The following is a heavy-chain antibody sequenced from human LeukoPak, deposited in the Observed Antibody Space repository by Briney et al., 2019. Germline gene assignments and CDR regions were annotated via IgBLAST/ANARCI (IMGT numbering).Heavy chain of an antibody. CDR3: AREYCSGGSCYGDDAFDI. Sequence: SVKVSCKASGGTFSSYAISWVRQAPGQGLEWMGGIIPIFGTANYAQKFQGRVTITADESTSTAYMEQSSLRSEDTAVYYCAREYCSGGSCYGDDAFDIWGQGTMVTVSS. V-gene: IGHV1-69*13. CDR2: IIPIFGTA. J-gene: IGHJ3*02. D-gene: IGHD2-15*01. CDR1: GGTFSSYA.